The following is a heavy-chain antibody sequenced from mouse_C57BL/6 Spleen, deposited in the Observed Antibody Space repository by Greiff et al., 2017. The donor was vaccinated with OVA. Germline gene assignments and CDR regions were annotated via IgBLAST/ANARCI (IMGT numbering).Heavy chain of an antibody. D-gene: IGHD1-1*01. CDR2: IHPNSGST. Sequence: QVQLQQPGAELVKPGASVKLSCKASGYTFTSYWMHWVKQRPGQGLEWIGMIHPNSGSTNYNEKFKSKATLTVDKSSSTAYMQLSSLTSEDSAVYYCARGPRNYYGSSDWYFDVWGTGTTVTVSS. CDR3: ARGPRNYYGSSDWYFDV. CDR1: GYTFTSYW. J-gene: IGHJ1*03. V-gene: IGHV1-64*01.